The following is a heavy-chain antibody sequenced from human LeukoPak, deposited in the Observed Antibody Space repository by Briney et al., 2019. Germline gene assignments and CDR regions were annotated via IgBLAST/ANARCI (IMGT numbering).Heavy chain of an antibody. D-gene: IGHD4-17*01. Sequence: PSETLSLTCTVSGGSISSYYWSWIRQPPGKGLEWIGYIYYSGSTNYNPSLRSRVTISVDTSKNQFSLKLSSVTAADTAVYYCARLNYGDYEIDYWGQGTLVTVSS. V-gene: IGHV4-59*08. CDR2: IYYSGST. J-gene: IGHJ4*02. CDR3: ARLNYGDYEIDY. CDR1: GGSISSYY.